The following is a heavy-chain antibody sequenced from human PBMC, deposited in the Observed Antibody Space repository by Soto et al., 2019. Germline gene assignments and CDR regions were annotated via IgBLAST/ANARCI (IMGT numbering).Heavy chain of an antibody. Sequence: EVQLLQSGGGLAQPGGSLTLSCAASGFSFSDYSMNWVRRAPGKGLEWVSAFSAGGDYRYYADSVKGRFTISRDNSKNTLFLQMNSLRAEDTARYYCAREARYDRGVYHYEGIDYWGQGTLVTVSS. J-gene: IGHJ4*02. CDR3: AREARYDRGVYHYEGIDY. D-gene: IGHD3-22*01. V-gene: IGHV3-23*01. CDR1: GFSFSDYS. CDR2: FSAGGDYR.